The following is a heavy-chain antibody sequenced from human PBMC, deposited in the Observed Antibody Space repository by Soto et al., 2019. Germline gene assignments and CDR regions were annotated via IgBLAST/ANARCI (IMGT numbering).Heavy chain of an antibody. D-gene: IGHD6-19*01. Sequence: QVQLVESGGGVVQPGRSLRLSCAASGFTFSSYAMHWVRQAPGKGLEWVAVISYDGSNKYYADSVKGRFTISRDNSKNTLYLQRNSLRAEDTAVYYCARAQWLVLGFEFDPWVQGTLVTVSS. CDR1: GFTFSSYA. CDR3: ARAQWLVLGFEFDP. V-gene: IGHV3-30-3*01. CDR2: ISYDGSNK. J-gene: IGHJ5*02.